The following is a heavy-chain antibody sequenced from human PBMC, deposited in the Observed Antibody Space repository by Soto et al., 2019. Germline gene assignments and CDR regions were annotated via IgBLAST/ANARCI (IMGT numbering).Heavy chain of an antibody. J-gene: IGHJ5*02. CDR2: ISGSGGST. D-gene: IGHD3-3*01. CDR3: AKDRLVTIFGVVTPNWFDP. V-gene: IGHV3-23*01. CDR1: GFTFRSYA. Sequence: PGVSLRLSCAASGFTFRSYAMSWVRQAPGKGLEWVSAISGSGGSTYYADSVKGRFTISRDNSKNTLYLQMNSLRAEDTAVYYCAKDRLVTIFGVVTPNWFDPWGQGTLVTVSS.